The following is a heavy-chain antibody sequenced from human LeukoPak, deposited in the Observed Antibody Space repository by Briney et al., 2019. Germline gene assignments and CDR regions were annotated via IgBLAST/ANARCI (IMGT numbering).Heavy chain of an antibody. Sequence: PSETLSLTCAVYGGSFSGYYWSWIRQPPGKGREWIGEINHSGSTNYNPSLKSRVTISVDTSKNQFSLKLSSVTAADTAVYYCARVGYQLLGCTDVWGQGTTVTVSS. D-gene: IGHD2-2*01. J-gene: IGHJ6*02. CDR1: GGSFSGYY. V-gene: IGHV4-34*01. CDR3: ARVGYQLLGCTDV. CDR2: INHSGST.